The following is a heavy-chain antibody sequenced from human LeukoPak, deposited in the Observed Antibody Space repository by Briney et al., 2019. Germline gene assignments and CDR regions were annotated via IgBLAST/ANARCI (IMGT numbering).Heavy chain of an antibody. CDR2: ISGSGDAT. D-gene: IGHD5-24*01. Sequence: GGSLRLSCAVSGFTFSNYAMTGVRQASGKGLEWVSVISGSGDATYYADSVKGRFTISRDNSKNTLYLQMNSLRAEDTAVYYCAKVPRDGYNFLDYWGQGTLVTVSS. V-gene: IGHV3-23*01. CDR3: AKVPRDGYNFLDY. J-gene: IGHJ4*02. CDR1: GFTFSNYA.